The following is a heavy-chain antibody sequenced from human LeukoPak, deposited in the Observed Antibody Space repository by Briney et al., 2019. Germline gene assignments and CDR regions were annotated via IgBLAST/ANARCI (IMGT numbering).Heavy chain of an antibody. J-gene: IGHJ6*03. V-gene: IGHV1-69*05. Sequence: SVKVSCKASGGTFSSYAISWVRQAPGQGLEWMGGLIPIFGTANYAQKFQGRVTITTDESTSTAYMELSSLRSEDTAVYYCATGVVNRELYYYYSMDVWGKGTTVTVPS. CDR3: ATGVVNRELYYYYSMDV. D-gene: IGHD3-22*01. CDR1: GGTFSSYA. CDR2: LIPIFGTA.